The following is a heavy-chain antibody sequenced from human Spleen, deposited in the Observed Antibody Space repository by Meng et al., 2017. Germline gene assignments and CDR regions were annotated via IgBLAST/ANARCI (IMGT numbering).Heavy chain of an antibody. CDR3: ARGKEAYYGSGSTRIFDY. J-gene: IGHJ4*02. CDR2: INPNSGGT. Sequence: ASVKVSCKASGYTFTGSYMHWVRQAPGQGLEWMGRINPNSGGTNYAQKFQGRVTMTRDTSISTAYMELSRLRSDDTAVYYCARGKEAYYGSGSTRIFDYWGQGTLVTVSS. D-gene: IGHD3-10*01. V-gene: IGHV1-2*06. CDR1: GYTFTGSY.